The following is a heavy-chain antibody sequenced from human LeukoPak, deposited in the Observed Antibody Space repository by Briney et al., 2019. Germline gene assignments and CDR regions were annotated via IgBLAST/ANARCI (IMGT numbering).Heavy chain of an antibody. V-gene: IGHV3-33*01. J-gene: IGHJ6*02. CDR1: GFTFSSYG. Sequence: GGSLRLSCAASGFTFSSYGMHWVRQAPGKGLEWVAVIWYDGSNKYYADSVKGRFTISRDNPKNTLYLQMNSLRAEDTAVYYCARDWSDYYDSSGSPLLYYYYGMDVWGQGTTVTVSS. CDR3: ARDWSDYYDSSGSPLLYYYYGMDV. D-gene: IGHD3-22*01. CDR2: IWYDGSNK.